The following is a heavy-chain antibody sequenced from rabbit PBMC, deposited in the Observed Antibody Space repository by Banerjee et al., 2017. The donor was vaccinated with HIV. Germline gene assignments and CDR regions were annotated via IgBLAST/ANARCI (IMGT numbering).Heavy chain of an antibody. Sequence: QEQLEESGGDLVKPEGSLTLTCKASGLDFSSSYWICWVRQAPGKGLEWIGCIYGGSGSTYYASWAKGRFTISKTSSTTVTLQMTSLTAADTATYFCARDTDGYGGAIFNLWGQGTLVTVS. CDR2: IYGGSGST. CDR3: ARDTDGYGGAIFNL. CDR1: GLDFSSSYW. V-gene: IGHV1S45*01. J-gene: IGHJ4*01. D-gene: IGHD6-1*01.